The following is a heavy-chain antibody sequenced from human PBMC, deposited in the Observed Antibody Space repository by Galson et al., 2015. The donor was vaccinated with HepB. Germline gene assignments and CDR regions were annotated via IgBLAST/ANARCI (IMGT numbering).Heavy chain of an antibody. CDR3: ARVGFEFGGLNRYGSYYFDY. CDR2: IKQDGSEK. D-gene: IGHD2-15*01. J-gene: IGHJ4*02. CDR1: GGSISSSSYY. Sequence: ETLSLTCTVSGGSISSSSYYWGWIRQPPGKGLEWVANIKQDGSEKYYVDSVKGRFTISRDNAKNSLYLQMNSLRAEDTAVYYCARVGFEFGGLNRYGSYYFDYWGQVTLVTVSS. V-gene: IGHV3-7*03.